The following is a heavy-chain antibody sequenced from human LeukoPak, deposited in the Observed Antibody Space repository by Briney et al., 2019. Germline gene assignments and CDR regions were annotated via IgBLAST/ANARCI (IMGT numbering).Heavy chain of an antibody. CDR1: GFNFSSYA. Sequence: GGSLRLSCAAPGFNFSSYAMHWVRQAPGKGLEWVANIKQDGSEKYYVDSVKGRFTISRDNAKNSLYLQMNSLRAEDTAVYYCARSGWELRPTTFDYWGQGTLVTVSS. CDR2: IKQDGSEK. D-gene: IGHD1-26*01. CDR3: ARSGWELRPTTFDY. V-gene: IGHV3-7*01. J-gene: IGHJ4*02.